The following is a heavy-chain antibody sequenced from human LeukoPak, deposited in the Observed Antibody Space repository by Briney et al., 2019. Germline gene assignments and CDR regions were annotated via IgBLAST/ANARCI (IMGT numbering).Heavy chain of an antibody. CDR2: IIPIFGTA. J-gene: IGHJ6*02. D-gene: IGHD2-15*01. V-gene: IGHV1-69*13. Sequence: GASVKVSRKASGGTFSSYAISWVRQAPGQGLEWMGGIIPIFGTANYAQKFQGRVTITADESTSTAYMELSSLRSEDTAVYYCARDQSTPDYGMDVWGQGTTVTVSS. CDR1: GGTFSSYA. CDR3: ARDQSTPDYGMDV.